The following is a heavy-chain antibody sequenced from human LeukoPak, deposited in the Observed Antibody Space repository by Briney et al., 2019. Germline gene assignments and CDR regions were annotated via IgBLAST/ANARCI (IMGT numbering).Heavy chain of an antibody. CDR3: EKHSGGSCYSSFDY. CDR2: ISGSGGST. Sequence: PGGSLRLSCAASGFTFSSYAMSWVRQAPGKGLEWVSAISGSGGSTYYADSVKGRFTISRDNSKNTLYLQMNSLRAEDTAVYYCEKHSGGSCYSSFDYWGQGTLVTVSS. V-gene: IGHV3-23*01. J-gene: IGHJ4*02. D-gene: IGHD2-15*01. CDR1: GFTFSSYA.